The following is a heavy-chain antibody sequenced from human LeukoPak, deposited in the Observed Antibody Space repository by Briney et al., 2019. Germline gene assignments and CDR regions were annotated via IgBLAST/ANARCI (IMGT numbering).Heavy chain of an antibody. D-gene: IGHD3-10*01. CDR3: ATWGTYYYGSGSYVGHAFDI. V-gene: IGHV4-34*01. Sequence: SETLSLTCAVYGGSFSGYYWSWIRQPPGKGLEWIGETNHSGSTNYNPSLKSRVTISVDTSKNQFSLKLSSVAAADTAVYYCATWGTYYYGSGSYVGHAFDIWGQGTMVTVSS. J-gene: IGHJ3*02. CDR2: TNHSGST. CDR1: GGSFSGYY.